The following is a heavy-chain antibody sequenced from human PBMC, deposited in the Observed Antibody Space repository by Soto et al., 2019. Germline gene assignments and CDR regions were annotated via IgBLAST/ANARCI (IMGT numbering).Heavy chain of an antibody. CDR1: GDSVSSPYY. D-gene: IGHD6-19*01. V-gene: IGHV4-4*02. CDR2: VFHTGTT. CDR3: ARSAGWYAVHS. Sequence: QVQLQESGPGLVKPSGTLSLTCAVSGDSVSSPYYWCWVRQPPGKGLEWIGEVFHTGTTRYNPSLRSRVTISMDKSINQFSLDLSSVPAADTAVYYCARSAGWYAVHSWGPGTLVIVSS. J-gene: IGHJ4*02.